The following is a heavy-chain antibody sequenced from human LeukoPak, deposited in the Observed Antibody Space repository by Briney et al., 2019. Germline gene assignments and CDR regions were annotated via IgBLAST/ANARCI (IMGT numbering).Heavy chain of an antibody. CDR2: INGDGSST. D-gene: IGHD3-22*01. J-gene: IGHJ4*02. CDR1: GFTFNTYW. V-gene: IGHV3-74*03. CDR3: ARDRLGDYDHSGYYDK. Sequence: GGSLRLSCAASGFTFNTYWMHWVRQVPGKGLVWVSRINGDGSSTAYADSVKDRFTISRDNAKNTVYLQMNSLRAEDTAVYYCARDRLGDYDHSGYYDKWGQGTLVTVSS.